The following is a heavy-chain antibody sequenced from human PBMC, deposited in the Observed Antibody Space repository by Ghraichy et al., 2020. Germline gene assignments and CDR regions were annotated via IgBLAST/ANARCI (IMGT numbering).Heavy chain of an antibody. CDR1: GFTFSSYS. CDR2: ISSSSSTI. D-gene: IGHD3-3*01. Sequence: GGSLRLSCAASGFTFSSYSMNWVRQAPGKGLEWVSYISSSSSTIYYADSVKGRFTISRDNAKNSLYLQMNSLRDEDTAVYYCARVRSYDFWSGYYPDYWGQGTLVTVSS. J-gene: IGHJ4*02. CDR3: ARVRSYDFWSGYYPDY. V-gene: IGHV3-48*02.